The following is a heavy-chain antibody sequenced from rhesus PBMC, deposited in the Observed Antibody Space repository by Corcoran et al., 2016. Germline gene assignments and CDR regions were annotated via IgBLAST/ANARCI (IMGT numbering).Heavy chain of an antibody. J-gene: IGHJ5-2*02. V-gene: IGHV4-160*01. CDR2: IYGSSGST. CDR3: AREPGYNFWSGYWNSLDV. CDR1: GGSFSRYW. Sequence: QVQLQESGQGLVKPSATLSLTCAVSGGSFSRYWWGWLPQPPGTGLGWVGGIYGSSGSTEYNPSLKSRATSSRDTSKNQFSLKLSSVTAADTAVYYCAREPGYNFWSGYWNSLDVWGRGVLVTVSS. D-gene: IGHD3-3*01.